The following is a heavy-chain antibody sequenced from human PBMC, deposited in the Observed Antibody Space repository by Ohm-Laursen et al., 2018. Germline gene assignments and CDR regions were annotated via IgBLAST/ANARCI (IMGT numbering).Heavy chain of an antibody. J-gene: IGHJ4*02. CDR1: GYSISSGYY. CDR3: AREGVTGTFDY. Sequence: GTLSLTCAVSGYSISSGYYWGWIRQPPGKGLEWIGTIYHSGSTNYNPSLKSRVTISVDTSKKQLSLNLISVTAADTAMYYCAREGVTGTFDYWGQGTLVTVSS. CDR2: IYHSGST. D-gene: IGHD6-19*01. V-gene: IGHV4-38-2*02.